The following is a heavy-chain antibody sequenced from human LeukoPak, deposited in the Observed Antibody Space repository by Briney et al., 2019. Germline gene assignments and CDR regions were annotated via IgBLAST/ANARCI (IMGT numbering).Heavy chain of an antibody. V-gene: IGHV1-18*01. CDR2: ISAYNGNT. J-gene: IGHJ5*02. CDR3: ASGAGYSGYEGWFDP. Sequence: ASVKVSCKASGYTFTSYGISWVRQAPGQGLEWMGWISAYNGNTNYAQKLQGRVTMTTDTSTSTAYMELRSLRSDDTAVYYCASGAGYSGYEGWFDPWGQGTLVTVSS. D-gene: IGHD5-12*01. CDR1: GYTFTSYG.